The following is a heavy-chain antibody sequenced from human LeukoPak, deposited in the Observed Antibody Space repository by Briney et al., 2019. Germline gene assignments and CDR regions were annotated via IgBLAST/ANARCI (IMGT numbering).Heavy chain of an antibody. D-gene: IGHD6-19*01. CDR1: GYSISSGYY. V-gene: IGHV4-38-2*01. J-gene: IGHJ4*02. Sequence: PSETLSLTCAVSGYSISSGYYWGWIRQPPGKGLEWIGSIYHSGSTYYNPSLKSRVTISVDTSKNPFSLKLSSVTAADTAVYYCARVQEWLATDFDYWGQGTLVTVSS. CDR2: IYHSGST. CDR3: ARVQEWLATDFDY.